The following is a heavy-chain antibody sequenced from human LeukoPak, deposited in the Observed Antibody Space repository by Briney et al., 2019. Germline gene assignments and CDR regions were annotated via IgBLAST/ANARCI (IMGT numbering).Heavy chain of an antibody. V-gene: IGHV4-59*01. CDR2: IYSSGST. Sequence: SETLSLTCTVSGGSIINYYWSWVWQPPGKGLEWIGYIYSSGSTNYNPSLKSRVTILVDTSKNQFSLKLSSVTTADTAVYYCARAREFWFDPWGQGTLVTVSS. CDR3: ARAREFWFDP. J-gene: IGHJ5*02. D-gene: IGHD2/OR15-2a*01. CDR1: GGSIINYY.